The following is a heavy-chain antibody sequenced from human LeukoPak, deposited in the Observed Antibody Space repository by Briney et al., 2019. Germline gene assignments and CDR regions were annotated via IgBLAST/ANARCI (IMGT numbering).Heavy chain of an antibody. CDR2: ISGSGGDT. V-gene: IGHV3-23*01. D-gene: IGHD6-19*01. CDR1: GFTFSSYA. J-gene: IGHJ3*02. CDR3: AKPSSSGWDAFDI. Sequence: GGSLRLSCAASGFTFSSYAMSWVRQAPGKGLAWVSGISGSGGDTYYADSVKGRFTMSRENSRNTLYLQMNGLRAEDTAVYYCAKPSSSGWDAFDIWGQGTVVTVSS.